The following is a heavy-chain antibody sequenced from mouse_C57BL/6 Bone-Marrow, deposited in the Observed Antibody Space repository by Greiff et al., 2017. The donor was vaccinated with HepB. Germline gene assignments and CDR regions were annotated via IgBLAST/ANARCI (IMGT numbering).Heavy chain of an antibody. CDR3: TRERIYYYVSSYWYFDV. CDR1: GFTFSSYA. J-gene: IGHJ1*03. Sequence: EVQLVESGEGLVKPGGSLKLSCAASGFTFSSYAMSWVRQTPEKRLEWVAYISSGGDYIYYADTVKGRFTISRDHARNTLYLQMSSLKSEATAMYYCTRERIYYYVSSYWYFDVWGTGTTVTVSS. CDR2: ISSGGDYI. V-gene: IGHV5-9-1*02. D-gene: IGHD1-1*01.